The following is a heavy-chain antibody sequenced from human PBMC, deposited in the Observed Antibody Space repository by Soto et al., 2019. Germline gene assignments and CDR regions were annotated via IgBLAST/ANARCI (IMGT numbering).Heavy chain of an antibody. D-gene: IGHD3-10*01. CDR1: GYTFTSYG. J-gene: IGHJ4*02. CDR3: ARVYLDVYGGSGSYFPPDY. V-gene: IGHV1-18*01. CDR2: ISAYNGNT. Sequence: GASVKVSCKASGYTFTSYGISWVRQAPGQGLEWMGWISAYNGNTNYAQKLQGRVTMTTDTSTSTAYMELRSLRSDDTAVYYCARVYLDVYGGSGSYFPPDYWGQGTLVTVSS.